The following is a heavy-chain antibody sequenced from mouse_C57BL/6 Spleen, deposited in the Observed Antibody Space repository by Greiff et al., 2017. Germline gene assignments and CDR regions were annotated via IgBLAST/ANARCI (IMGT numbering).Heavy chain of an antibody. D-gene: IGHD4-1*01. CDR3: ASLLGRNYFDY. CDR2: IDPSDSET. V-gene: IGHV1-52*01. CDR1: GYTFTSYW. J-gene: IGHJ2*01. Sequence: QVQLKQPGAELVRPGSSVKLSCKASGYTFTSYWMHWVKQRPIQGLEWIGNIDPSDSETHYNQKFKDKATLTVDKSSSTAYMQLSSLTSEDSAVYYCASLLGRNYFDYWGQGTTLTVSS.